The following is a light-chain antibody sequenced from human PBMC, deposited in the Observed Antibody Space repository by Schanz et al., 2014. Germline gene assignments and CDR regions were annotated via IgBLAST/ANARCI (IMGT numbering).Light chain of an antibody. Sequence: QSALTQPASVSGSPGQSITISCTGTSSDVGGYNYVSWYQQHPGKAPKLMIYEVNKRPSGVPDRFSGSKSGNTASLTVSGLQSEDEADYYCATWDDGLTARVFGGGTKLTVL. CDR2: EVN. V-gene: IGLV2-8*01. CDR1: SSDVGGYNY. CDR3: ATWDDGLTARV. J-gene: IGLJ3*02.